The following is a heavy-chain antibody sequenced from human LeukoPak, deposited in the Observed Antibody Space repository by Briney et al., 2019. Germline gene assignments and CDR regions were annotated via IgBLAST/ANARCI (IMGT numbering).Heavy chain of an antibody. CDR1: GGTFSSYA. CDR3: AGDCGDGYNFDWIS. V-gene: IGHV1-69*13. Sequence: ASVKVSCKASGGTFSSYAISWVRQAPGQGREWMGGIIPIFGTANYAQKFQGRVTITSDESTSTAYMELSSLRSEDTAVYYCAGDCGDGYNFDWISWGQGTLVTVSS. D-gene: IGHD5-24*01. J-gene: IGHJ4*02. CDR2: IIPIFGTA.